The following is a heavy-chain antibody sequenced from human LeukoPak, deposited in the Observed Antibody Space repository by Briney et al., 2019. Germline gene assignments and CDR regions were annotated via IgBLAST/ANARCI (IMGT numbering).Heavy chain of an antibody. Sequence: PGGSLRLSCAASGFTFSSYAMSWVRQAPGKGLEWVSAISGSGGSTYYADSVKGRFAISRDNSKNTLYLQMNSLRAEDTAVYYCAKGTSTSCYGALDVWGQGTTVTVSS. V-gene: IGHV3-23*01. D-gene: IGHD2-2*01. J-gene: IGHJ6*02. CDR1: GFTFSSYA. CDR3: AKGTSTSCYGALDV. CDR2: ISGSGGST.